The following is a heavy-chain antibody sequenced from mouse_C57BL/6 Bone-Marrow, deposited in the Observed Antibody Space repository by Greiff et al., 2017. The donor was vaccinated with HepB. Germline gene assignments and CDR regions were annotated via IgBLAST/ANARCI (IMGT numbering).Heavy chain of an antibody. CDR1: GFSLTSYG. CDR2: IWSGGST. D-gene: IGHD1-1*01. V-gene: IGHV2-2*01. Sequence: VQLQQSGPGLVQPSQSLSITCTVSGFSLTSYGVHWVRQSPGKGLEWLGVIWSGGSTDYNAAFISRLSISKDNSKSQVFFKMNSLQADDTAIYYCARNPYYYGSSLYYAMDYWGQGTSVTVSS. CDR3: ARNPYYYGSSLYYAMDY. J-gene: IGHJ4*01.